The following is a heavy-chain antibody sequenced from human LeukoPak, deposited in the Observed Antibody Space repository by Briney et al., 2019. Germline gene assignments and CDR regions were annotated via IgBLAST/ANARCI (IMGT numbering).Heavy chain of an antibody. CDR2: IYYSGST. J-gene: IGHJ4*02. CDR3: ARDIPRGGSHLFDY. D-gene: IGHD3-16*01. Sequence: PSETLSLTCTVSGDSITSGAYYWSWIRQPPGKGLEWIGYIYYSGSTNYNPSLKSRVTISVDTSKNQFSLKLSSVTAADTAVYYCARDIPRGGSHLFDYWGQGTLVTVSS. CDR1: GDSITSGAYY. V-gene: IGHV4-61*08.